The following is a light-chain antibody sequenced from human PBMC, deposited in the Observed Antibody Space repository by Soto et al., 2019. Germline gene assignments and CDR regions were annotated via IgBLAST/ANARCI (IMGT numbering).Light chain of an antibody. CDR2: GAS. V-gene: IGKV3-20*01. CDR1: QSVSSSY. J-gene: IGKJ5*01. Sequence: EIVLPQSPGTLSLSPGERATLSCRASQSVSSSYLAWYQQKPGQAPRLLIYGASSRATGIPDRFSGSGSGTDFTLTISRLEPEDFAVYYCQQYGSSSITFGQGTRLE. CDR3: QQYGSSSIT.